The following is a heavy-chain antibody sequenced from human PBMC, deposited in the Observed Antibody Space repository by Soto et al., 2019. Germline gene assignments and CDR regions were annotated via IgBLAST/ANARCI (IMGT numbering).Heavy chain of an antibody. CDR3: ARAPTYYYGSGSYAFDI. Sequence: PGGSLRLSCAASGFTFSDYYMSWIRQAPGNGLEWVSYISSSGSTIYYADSVKGRFTISRDNAKNSLYLQMNSLRAEDTAVYYCARAPTYYYGSGSYAFDIWGQGTMVTVSS. D-gene: IGHD3-10*01. V-gene: IGHV3-11*01. J-gene: IGHJ3*02. CDR2: ISSSGSTI. CDR1: GFTFSDYY.